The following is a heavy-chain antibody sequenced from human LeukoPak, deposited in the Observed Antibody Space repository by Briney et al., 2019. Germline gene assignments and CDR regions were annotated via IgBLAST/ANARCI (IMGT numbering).Heavy chain of an antibody. Sequence: GGSLTLSCAASGFTFSSYAMSWVRQAPGKGLEWVSAISGSGGSTYYADSVKGRFTISRDNSKNTLYLQMNSLRAEDTAVYYCAKEGKKVLRYFDWLGSYFDYWGQGTLVTVSS. CDR3: AKEGKKVLRYFDWLGSYFDY. CDR2: ISGSGGST. V-gene: IGHV3-23*01. D-gene: IGHD3-9*01. J-gene: IGHJ4*02. CDR1: GFTFSSYA.